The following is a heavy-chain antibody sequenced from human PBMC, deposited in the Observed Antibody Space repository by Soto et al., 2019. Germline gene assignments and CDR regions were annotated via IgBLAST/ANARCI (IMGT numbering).Heavy chain of an antibody. CDR2: IFHSGTT. Sequence: SETLSITCAFSGASITIDGYSWSWIRQSPGKGLEWIGYIFHSGTTQYNPSLRGRVTISVDRSKKQFSLRLNSVTAADAAVYYCARDPSHWFDPWGQGAMVTVSS. CDR1: GASITIDGYS. V-gene: IGHV4-30-2*06. J-gene: IGHJ5*02. CDR3: ARDPSHWFDP.